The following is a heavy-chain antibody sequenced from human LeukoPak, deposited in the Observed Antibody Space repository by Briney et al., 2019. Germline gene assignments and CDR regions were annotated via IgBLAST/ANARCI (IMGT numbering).Heavy chain of an antibody. CDR2: INHSGST. J-gene: IGHJ5*02. CDR1: GGSLSGYY. V-gene: IGHV4-34*01. D-gene: IGHD6-13*01. Sequence: PSETLSLTCAVYGGSLSGYYWSWIRQPPGKGLEWIGEINHSGSTNYNPSLKSRVTISVDTSKNQFSLKLSSVTAADTAVYYCARGLTGITAAAVFDPWGQGTLVTVSS. CDR3: ARGLTGITAAAVFDP.